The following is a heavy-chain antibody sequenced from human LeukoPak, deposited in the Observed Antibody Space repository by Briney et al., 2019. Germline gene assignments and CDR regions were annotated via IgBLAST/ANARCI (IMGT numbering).Heavy chain of an antibody. Sequence: SETLSLTCTVSGGSISSYHWSWIRQPPGKGLEWIGYIYYSGSANYNPSLKSRVTISVDTSKNQFSLKLSSVTAADTAVYYCARDRGIAAAGYYFDYWGQGTLVTVSS. D-gene: IGHD6-13*01. J-gene: IGHJ4*02. CDR3: ARDRGIAAAGYYFDY. V-gene: IGHV4-59*01. CDR1: GGSISSYH. CDR2: IYYSGSA.